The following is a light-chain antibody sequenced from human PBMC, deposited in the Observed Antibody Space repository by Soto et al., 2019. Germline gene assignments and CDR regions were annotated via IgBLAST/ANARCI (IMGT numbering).Light chain of an antibody. CDR3: ASWDDSLNGPV. CDR2: TND. CDR1: SSNIGSDT. Sequence: QSALTQPPSASGTPGQRVTISCSGSSSNIGSDTVNWYQQFPGTAPKLLIYTNDQRPSGVPDRISGSKSGTSASLAISGLQSEDEADYYCASWDDSLNGPVFGGGTQLTVL. J-gene: IGLJ2*01. V-gene: IGLV1-44*01.